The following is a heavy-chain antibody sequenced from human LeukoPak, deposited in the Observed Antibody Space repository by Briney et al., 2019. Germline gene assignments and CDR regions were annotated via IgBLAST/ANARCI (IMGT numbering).Heavy chain of an antibody. CDR3: AKDYKSSGSSQEFDY. CDR1: GFTFSSYA. Sequence: GGSLRLSCAASGFTFSSYAMSWVRQAPGKGLEWVSAISGSGGSTYYADSVKGRFTISRDNSKNTLYLQMNSLRAEDTAVYYCAKDYKSSGSSQEFDYWGQGTLVTVSS. D-gene: IGHD1-26*01. CDR2: ISGSGGST. J-gene: IGHJ4*02. V-gene: IGHV3-23*01.